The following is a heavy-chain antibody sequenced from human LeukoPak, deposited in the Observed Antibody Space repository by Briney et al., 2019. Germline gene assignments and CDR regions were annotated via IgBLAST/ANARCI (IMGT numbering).Heavy chain of an antibody. CDR2: INPNTGDT. CDR3: ARDENGGSNWFGP. D-gene: IGHD3-10*01. V-gene: IGHV1-2*02. J-gene: IGHJ5*02. Sequence: ASVKVSCKTSGYIFTGYYIHWVRQAPGQGLEWMGWINPNTGDTNYTQKFQGRAIMTRDTSITTAYMDLIRLKSDDTAVYYCARDENGGSNWFGPWGQGTLVTVS. CDR1: GYIFTGYY.